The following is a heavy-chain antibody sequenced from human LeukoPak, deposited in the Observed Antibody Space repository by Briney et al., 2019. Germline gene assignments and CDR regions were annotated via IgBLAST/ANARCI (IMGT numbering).Heavy chain of an antibody. CDR1: GFTFSDSS. CDR2: MEKELIGYAT. J-gene: IGHJ5*02. CDR3: TRDSGTYNWLDP. V-gene: IGHV3-73*01. Sequence: GGSLKLSCAASGFTFSDSSIHWVRQASGKSLEWIGLMEKELIGYATAYAASVRGRFTISRDDSQNTAYLQMDSLKTEDTALYYCTRDSGTYNWLDPWGQGTLVTVSS. D-gene: IGHD1-26*01.